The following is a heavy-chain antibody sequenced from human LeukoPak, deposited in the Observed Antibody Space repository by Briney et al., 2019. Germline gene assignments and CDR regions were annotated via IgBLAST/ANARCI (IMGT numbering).Heavy chain of an antibody. CDR1: GGTFSSYA. J-gene: IGHJ1*01. Sequence: ASVKVSCKASGGTFSSYAISWVRQAPGQGLEWMGRIIPILGIANYAQKFQGRVTITADKSTSTAYMELSSLRSEDTAVYYCARDKGGYDSSGYYPPAEYFQHWGQGTLVTVSS. CDR3: ARDKGGYDSSGYYPPAEYFQH. CDR2: IIPILGIA. D-gene: IGHD3-22*01. V-gene: IGHV1-69*04.